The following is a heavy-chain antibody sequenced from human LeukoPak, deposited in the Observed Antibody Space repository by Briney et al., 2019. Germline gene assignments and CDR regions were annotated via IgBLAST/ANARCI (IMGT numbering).Heavy chain of an antibody. CDR1: GFTFSSYG. CDR2: ISYDGSNK. V-gene: IGHV3-30*03. D-gene: IGHD3-22*01. Sequence: PGRSLRLSCAASGFTFSSYGMHWVRQAPGKGLEWVAVISYDGSNKYYADSVKGRFTISRDNSKNTLYLQMNSLRAEDTAVYYCARRRRGYYDSSGYSAYYFDYWGQGTLVTVSS. J-gene: IGHJ4*02. CDR3: ARRRRGYYDSSGYSAYYFDY.